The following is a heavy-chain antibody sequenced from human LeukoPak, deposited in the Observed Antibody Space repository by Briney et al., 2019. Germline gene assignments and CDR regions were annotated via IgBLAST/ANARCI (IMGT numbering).Heavy chain of an antibody. CDR1: GGSFSGYY. CDR3: ARKFISYYDFWSGLDPYYFDY. D-gene: IGHD3-3*01. CDR2: INHSGST. V-gene: IGHV4-34*01. Sequence: SETLSLTCAVYGGSFSGYYWSWLRQPPGKGLEWIGEINHSGSTNYNPSLKSRVTISVDTSKNQFSLKLSSVTAADTAVYYCARKFISYYDFWSGLDPYYFDYWGQGTLVTVSS. J-gene: IGHJ4*02.